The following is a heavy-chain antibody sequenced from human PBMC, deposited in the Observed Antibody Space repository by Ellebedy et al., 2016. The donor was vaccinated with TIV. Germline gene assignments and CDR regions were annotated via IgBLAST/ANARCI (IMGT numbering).Heavy chain of an antibody. V-gene: IGHV1-2*02. J-gene: IGHJ4*02. CDR1: GYTFTGYY. Sequence: ASVKVSCKASGYTFTGYYMHWVRQAPGQGLEWMGWINPYSGGTNYAPKFQGRVTMTRDTSINTGYMELSGLKSDDTAVYYCATFPYISTSSAYWGQGTLVTVSS. CDR2: INPYSGGT. D-gene: IGHD3-3*02. CDR3: ATFPYISTSSAY.